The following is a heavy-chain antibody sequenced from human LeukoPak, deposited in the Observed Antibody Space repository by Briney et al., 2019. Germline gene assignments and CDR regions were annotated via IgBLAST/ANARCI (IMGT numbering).Heavy chain of an antibody. J-gene: IGHJ6*03. CDR1: GGTFSSYA. Sequence: ASVKVSCKASGGTFSSYAISWVRQAPGQGLEWMGGIIPIFGTANYAQKFQGRVTITADKSTSTAYMELSSLRSEDTAVYYCARDYYDFWSGHLNYYYYYMDVWGKGTTVTVSS. CDR2: IIPIFGTA. D-gene: IGHD3-3*01. CDR3: ARDYYDFWSGHLNYYYYYMDV. V-gene: IGHV1-69*06.